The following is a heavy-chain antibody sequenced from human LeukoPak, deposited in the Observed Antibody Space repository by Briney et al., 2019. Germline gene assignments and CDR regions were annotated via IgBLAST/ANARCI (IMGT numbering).Heavy chain of an antibody. CDR3: AREYSSSWAPRPDY. D-gene: IGHD6-13*01. CDR1: GYTFTSYG. V-gene: IGHV1-18*01. J-gene: IGHJ4*02. Sequence: GAPVKVSCKASGYTFTSYGISWVRRAPVQGLEWMGWISAYNGNTNYAQKLRGRVTMTTDTSTSTAYMELRSLRSDDTAVYYCAREYSSSWAPRPDYWGQGTLVTVSS. CDR2: ISAYNGNT.